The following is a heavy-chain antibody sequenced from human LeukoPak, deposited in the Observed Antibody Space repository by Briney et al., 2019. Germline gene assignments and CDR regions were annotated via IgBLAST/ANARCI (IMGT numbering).Heavy chain of an antibody. CDR1: GGSISSYY. Sequence: SETLSLTCTVSGGSISSYYWSWIRQPPGKGLEWIGYIYYSGSTNYIPSLKSRVTISVDTSKNQFSLKLNSMTAADTAVYYCARADYYYYGMDVWGQGTTVTVSS. CDR2: IYYSGST. CDR3: ARADYYYYGMDV. V-gene: IGHV4-59*08. J-gene: IGHJ6*02.